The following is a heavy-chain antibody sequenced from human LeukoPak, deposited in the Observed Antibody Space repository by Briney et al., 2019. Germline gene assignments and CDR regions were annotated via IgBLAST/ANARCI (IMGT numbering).Heavy chain of an antibody. V-gene: IGHV4-61*02. D-gene: IGHD6-19*01. Sequence: NTSETLSLTCTVSGGSISSGSYYWSWIRQPAGKGLEWIGRIYSSGRTNYNPSLKSRVTISVDTSKNQFSLKLSSVTAADTAVYYCARDGYSSGWSPGWFDPWGQGSLVTVSS. CDR3: ARDGYSSGWSPGWFDP. CDR1: GGSISSGSYY. CDR2: IYSSGRT. J-gene: IGHJ5*02.